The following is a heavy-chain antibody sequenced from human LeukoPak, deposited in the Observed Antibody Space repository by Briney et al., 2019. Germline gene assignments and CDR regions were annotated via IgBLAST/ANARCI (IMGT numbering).Heavy chain of an antibody. Sequence: GGSLRLSCAVSGFIFSTYSMNWVRQAPGKGLEWVSIIYSGGSTSYADSVEGRFTMSRDNSKNTVYLQMNSLRAEDTAVYYCARLTWNYFLDCWGQGTLVTVSS. V-gene: IGHV3-53*01. CDR3: ARLTWNYFLDC. CDR2: IYSGGST. CDR1: GFIFSTYS. D-gene: IGHD3-10*01. J-gene: IGHJ4*02.